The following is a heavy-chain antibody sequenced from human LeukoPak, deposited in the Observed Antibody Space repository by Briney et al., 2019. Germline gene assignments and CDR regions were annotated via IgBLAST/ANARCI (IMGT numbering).Heavy chain of an antibody. D-gene: IGHD2-15*01. V-gene: IGHV1-8*01. CDR3: AITPLYCSGGSCYYFDY. CDR2: MNPNSGNT. J-gene: IGHJ4*02. Sequence: GASVKVSCKASGYTSTSYDINWVRQATGQGLEWMGWMNPNSGNTGYAQKFQGRVTMTRNTSISTAYMELSSLRSEDTAVYYCAITPLYCSGGSCYYFDYWGQGTLVTVSS. CDR1: GYTSTSYD.